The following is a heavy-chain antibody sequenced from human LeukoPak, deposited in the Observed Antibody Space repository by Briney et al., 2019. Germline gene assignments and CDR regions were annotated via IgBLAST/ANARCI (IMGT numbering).Heavy chain of an antibody. D-gene: IGHD4-17*01. CDR3: ARANGGGAYYPFDY. V-gene: IGHV1-69*04. J-gene: IGHJ4*02. Sequence: ASVKVSCKASGGTFSSYAISWVRQAPGQGLEWMGRIIPILGIANYAQKFQGRVTITADKSTSTAYMELRSLRSDDTAVYYCARANGGGAYYPFDYWGQGALVTVSS. CDR1: GGTFSSYA. CDR2: IIPILGIA.